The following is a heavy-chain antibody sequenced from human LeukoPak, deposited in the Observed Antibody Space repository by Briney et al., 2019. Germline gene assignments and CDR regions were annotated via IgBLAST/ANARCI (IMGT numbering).Heavy chain of an antibody. CDR2: IYYSGST. CDR3: AREIGPGMPFDY. V-gene: IGHV4-39*07. CDR1: GGSISSSSYY. Sequence: PSETLSLTCTVSGGSISSSSYYWGWIRQPPGKGLEWIGSIYYSGSTYYNPSLKSRVTISVDTSKNQFSLKLSSVTAADTAVYYWAREIGPGMPFDYWGQGTLVTVPS. D-gene: IGHD3-10*01. J-gene: IGHJ4*02.